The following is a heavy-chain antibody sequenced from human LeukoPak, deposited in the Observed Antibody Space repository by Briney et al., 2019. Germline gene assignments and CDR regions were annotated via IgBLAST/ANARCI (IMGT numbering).Heavy chain of an antibody. V-gene: IGHV4-4*07. CDR3: VRSPIGAAFDA. CDR1: GGPIISYY. D-gene: IGHD4/OR15-4a*01. Sequence: SETLSLTCIVSGGPIISYYWSWIRQPAGKGLEWIGRIYSTGSTNYNPSLESRVTMSVDLSKRQFSLKLNSVTAADTATYYCVRSPIGAAFDAWGPGTRVTVSS. J-gene: IGHJ3*01. CDR2: IYSTGST.